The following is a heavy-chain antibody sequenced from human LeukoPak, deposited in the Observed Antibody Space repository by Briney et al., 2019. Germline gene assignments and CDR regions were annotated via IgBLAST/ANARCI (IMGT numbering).Heavy chain of an antibody. CDR1: GDAFNSHT. V-gene: IGHV1-69*10. CDR3: ARDFWGTMVRAASMDV. CDR2: IIPSFGIP. J-gene: IGHJ6*02. Sequence: SVKVSCKASGDAFNSHTINWVRQAPGQGLEWVGSIIPSFGIPSYAQKFKGRVTISADTSTTSAFMDLTSLRSEDTAVYYCARDFWGTMVRAASMDVWGQGTTVTVSS. D-gene: IGHD3-10*01.